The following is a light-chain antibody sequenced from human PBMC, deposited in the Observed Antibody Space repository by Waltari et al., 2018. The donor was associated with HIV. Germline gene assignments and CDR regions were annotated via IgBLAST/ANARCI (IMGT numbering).Light chain of an antibody. CDR1: QSVSNNF. Sequence: IVLTQSPGTLSLSPGERATLSCRASQSVSNNFLAWYQQKSGQAPRLLIYAASNRATGIPDRFSGSGSGTDFTLTISRLEPEDFAVYYCLQYGSSLWTFGQGTKVEI. CDR2: AAS. J-gene: IGKJ1*01. V-gene: IGKV3-20*01. CDR3: LQYGSSLWT.